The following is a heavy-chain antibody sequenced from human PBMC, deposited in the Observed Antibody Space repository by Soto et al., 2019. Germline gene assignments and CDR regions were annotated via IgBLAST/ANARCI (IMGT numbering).Heavy chain of an antibody. Sequence: QVQLVQSGAELKTPGSSVSVSCKASGGAFNNYPISWVRQAPGQGLEWMGGIFPRLGTTTYAREVQGRVTMTADESTTTVSVTLTSLRSEDTAIYYCAIDACCCGGDCYSLVYWGQGTLVTVSS. CDR3: AIDACCCGGDCYSLVY. CDR1: GGAFNNYP. J-gene: IGHJ4*02. CDR2: IFPRLGTT. D-gene: IGHD2-21*02. V-gene: IGHV1-69*01.